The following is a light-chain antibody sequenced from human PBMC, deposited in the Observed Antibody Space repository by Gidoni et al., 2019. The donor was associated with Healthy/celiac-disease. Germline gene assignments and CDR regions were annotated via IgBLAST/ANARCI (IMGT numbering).Light chain of an antibody. V-gene: IGKV1-12*01. Sequence: DIQKNQSPSSVSASVGDRVTITCRASQGISSWLAWYQPKPGKAPKLLIYAASSLQSGVPSMFSGSACSPDFTLTISLLQPEDFATYYCQRANCFPWTFGQGTKVEIK. CDR3: QRANCFPWT. CDR2: AAS. CDR1: QGISSW. J-gene: IGKJ1*01.